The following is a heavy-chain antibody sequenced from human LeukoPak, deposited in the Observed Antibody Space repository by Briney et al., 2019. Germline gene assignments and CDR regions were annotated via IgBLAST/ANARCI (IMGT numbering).Heavy chain of an antibody. CDR2: ISSLVGIK. Sequence: VASLKLSCTASGGTFSSYAISWVRQAPGQGLEWMGGISSLVGIKIYADTLQGRVTITTDESTNTAYMDLTSLRAEDTAVYYCARDREDYMNYPLNYMDVWGNGTTVTVSS. D-gene: IGHD4-11*01. CDR1: GGTFSSYA. V-gene: IGHV1-69*05. J-gene: IGHJ6*03. CDR3: ARDREDYMNYPLNYMDV.